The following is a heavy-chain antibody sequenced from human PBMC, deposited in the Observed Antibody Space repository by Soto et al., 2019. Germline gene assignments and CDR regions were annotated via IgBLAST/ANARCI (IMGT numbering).Heavy chain of an antibody. Sequence: EVQMVESGGDMVKPGGSLRLSCAASGFNVSISYMSWFRQVTGKGLAWVSIIYSGGHTYYAASVKGRFTISRDNSKNTLYLQRSSLRAEDTAVYYCAKRKYCSSTICFDYRGQGTMVTVSS. J-gene: IGHJ4*02. V-gene: IGHV3-66*01. D-gene: IGHD2-2*01. CDR1: GFNVSISY. CDR2: IYSGGHT. CDR3: AKRKYCSSTICFDY.